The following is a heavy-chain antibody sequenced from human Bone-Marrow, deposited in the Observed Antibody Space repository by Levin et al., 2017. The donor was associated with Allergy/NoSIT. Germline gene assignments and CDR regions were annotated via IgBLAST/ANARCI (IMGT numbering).Heavy chain of an antibody. J-gene: IGHJ4*02. CDR2: IDKDGGDK. CDR1: GFIFPNFW. CDR3: ASWVGRDF. V-gene: IGHV3-7*01. D-gene: IGHD1-26*01. Sequence: GESLKISCVASGFIFPNFWMTWVRQAPGKGLEWVANIDKDGGDKYYVDSVKGRFTISRDNAKNSLYLQMNSLRAEDTAVYYCASWVGRDFWGQGTVVTVSS.